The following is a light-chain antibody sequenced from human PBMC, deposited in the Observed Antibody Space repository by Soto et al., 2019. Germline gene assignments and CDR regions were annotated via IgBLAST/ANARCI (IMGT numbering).Light chain of an antibody. J-gene: IGLJ3*02. CDR1: SSNIGKNY. CDR3: GTWDSSLNAGV. Sequence: QSVLTQSPSVSAAPGQKVTISCSGGSSNIGKNYVSWYQHLPGTAPKLLIYEDHKRPSGIPDRFSGSKSATSATLGITGLQTGGEGDYYCGTWDSSLNAGVFGGGTKLTV. V-gene: IGLV1-51*02. CDR2: EDH.